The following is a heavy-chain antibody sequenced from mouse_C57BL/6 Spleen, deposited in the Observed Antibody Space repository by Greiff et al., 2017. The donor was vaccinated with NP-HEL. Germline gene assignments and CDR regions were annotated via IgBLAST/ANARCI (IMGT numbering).Heavy chain of an antibody. V-gene: IGHV1-22*01. J-gene: IGHJ3*01. CDR3: ARSYYDYSWFAY. CDR1: GYTFTDYN. Sequence: SGPELVKPGASVKMSCKASGYTFTDYNMHWVKQSHGKSLEWIGYINPNNGGTSYNQKFKGKATLTVNKSSSTAYMELRSLTSEDSAVYYCARSYYDYSWFAYWGQGTLVTVSA. D-gene: IGHD2-4*01. CDR2: INPNNGGT.